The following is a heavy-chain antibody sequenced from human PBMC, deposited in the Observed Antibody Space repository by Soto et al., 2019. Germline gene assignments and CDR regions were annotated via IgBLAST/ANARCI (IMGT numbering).Heavy chain of an antibody. D-gene: IGHD2-15*01. CDR1: GFTVSSYA. V-gene: IGHV3-23*01. CDR3: GVAIVVVVATDYFDY. Sequence: PGGSLRLSCAASGFTVSSYAMSWVRQAPGKGLEWVSAISGSGGSTYYADSVKGRFTISRDNSKNTLYLQMNSLRAEDTAVYYCGVAIVVVVATDYFDYWGQGTLVTVSS. J-gene: IGHJ4*02. CDR2: ISGSGGST.